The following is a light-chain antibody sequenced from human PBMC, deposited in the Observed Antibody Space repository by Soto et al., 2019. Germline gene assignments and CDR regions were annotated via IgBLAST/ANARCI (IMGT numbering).Light chain of an antibody. V-gene: IGKV3-20*01. J-gene: IGKJ4*01. Sequence: EIVLTQSPGTLSLSPGERATLSCRASQSVSKNFLAWYQQKPGQAPRLLISGASNRATGIPDRFSGSGSGKYFSLTSDRLEPEDHAVYICKQYGSEPPTFGGGTKVAIK. CDR3: KQYGSEPPT. CDR1: QSVSKNF. CDR2: GAS.